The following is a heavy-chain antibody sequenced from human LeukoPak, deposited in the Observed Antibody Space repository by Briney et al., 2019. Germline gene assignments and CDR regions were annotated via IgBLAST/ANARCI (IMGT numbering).Heavy chain of an antibody. Sequence: GGSLRPSCAASGFRFSNYEMNWVRQAPGKGLEWVSYISSSSRAIFYADSVKGRFTISRDNAKNSMFLQMSSLRAEDTAVYYCAREGYHFDFWGQGTLVTVSS. CDR1: GFRFSNYE. J-gene: IGHJ4*02. CDR2: ISSSSRAI. CDR3: AREGYHFDF. D-gene: IGHD5-18*01. V-gene: IGHV3-48*03.